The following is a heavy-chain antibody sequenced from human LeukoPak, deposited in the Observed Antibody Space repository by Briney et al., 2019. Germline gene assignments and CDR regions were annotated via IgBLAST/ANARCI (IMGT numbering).Heavy chain of an antibody. Sequence: GGSLRLSCAASGFTFSSYSMNWVRQAPGKGLEWVSSISSSSSYINYADSVKGRFTISRDNAKNSLYLQMNSLRAEDTAVYYCARSLGAIEAGTGENYFDYWGQGTLVTVSS. CDR1: GFTFSSYS. V-gene: IGHV3-21*01. D-gene: IGHD6-19*01. CDR2: ISSSSSYI. CDR3: ARSLGAIEAGTGENYFDY. J-gene: IGHJ4*02.